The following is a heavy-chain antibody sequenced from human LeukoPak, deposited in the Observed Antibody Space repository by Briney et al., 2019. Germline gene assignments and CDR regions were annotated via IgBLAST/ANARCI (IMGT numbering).Heavy chain of an antibody. CDR2: IGSIPGNT. D-gene: IGHD3-22*01. V-gene: IGHV3-23*01. CDR3: AKRALDISGYSTIFDY. J-gene: IGHJ4*02. CDR1: GFSFSSYG. Sequence: GGSLRLSCAASGFSFSSYGMSWVRQAPGKGLERVSTIGSIPGNTYYADSVKGRFTISRDNSKNTLYLQMSSLRAEDTAVYYCAKRALDISGYSTIFDYWGQGTLVTVSS.